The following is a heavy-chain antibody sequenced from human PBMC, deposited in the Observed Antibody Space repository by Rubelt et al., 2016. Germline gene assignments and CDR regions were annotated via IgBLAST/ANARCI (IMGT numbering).Heavy chain of an antibody. Sequence: YYADSVKGRFTISRDNSKNTLYLQMNSLRAEDTAVYYCAKEGYCSSTSCYAGWFDPWGQGTLVTVSS. D-gene: IGHD2-2*01. J-gene: IGHJ5*02. CDR3: AKEGYCSSTSCYAGWFDP. V-gene: IGHV3-23*01.